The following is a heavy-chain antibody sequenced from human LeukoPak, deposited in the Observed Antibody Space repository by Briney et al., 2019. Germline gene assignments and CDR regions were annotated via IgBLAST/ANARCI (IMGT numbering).Heavy chain of an antibody. J-gene: IGHJ4*02. CDR2: IYYSGST. D-gene: IGHD4/OR15-4a*01. CDR1: GGSISSGDYY. Sequence: PSETLSLTCTVSGGSISSGDYYWSWIRQPPGKGLEWIGYIYYSGSTYYNPSLESRVTISVDTSKNQFSLKLSSVTAADTAVYYCARVIDPVLPNAGSFFDYWGQGTLVTVSS. CDR3: ARVIDPVLPNAGSFFDY. V-gene: IGHV4-30-4*08.